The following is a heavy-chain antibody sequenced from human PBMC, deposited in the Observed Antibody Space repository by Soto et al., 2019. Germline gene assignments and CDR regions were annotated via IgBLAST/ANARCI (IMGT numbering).Heavy chain of an antibody. CDR2: VSAYKGDT. CDR1: GYTFTSYG. J-gene: IGHJ4*02. CDR3: ARDRGYCAHCVCFRYDY. D-gene: IGHD2-8*01. Sequence: QPQLVQSGAEVKKPGASVTVSCKASGYTFTSYGISWVRQAPGQGLEWMGWVSAYKGDTNYAQNFHGRVTMTPDTSTSTAYMGLRSLRSADTATYYCARDRGYCAHCVCFRYDYWGQGTLVTVSS. V-gene: IGHV1-18*01.